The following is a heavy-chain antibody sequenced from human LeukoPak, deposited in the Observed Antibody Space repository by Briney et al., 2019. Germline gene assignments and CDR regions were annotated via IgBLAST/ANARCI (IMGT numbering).Heavy chain of an antibody. V-gene: IGHV3-23*01. CDR3: AREFGWERRGGGNRFDR. J-gene: IGHJ5*02. Sequence: GGSLRLSCAASGVTFSKYAMTWVRQAPGKGLEWVSAISGSGGSTYYADSVKGRFTISRDNSKNTLYLQMNSLRAEDTAVYYCAREFGWERRGGGNRFDRCGQGTLVTVSS. CDR1: GVTFSKYA. D-gene: IGHD1-14*01. CDR2: ISGSGGST.